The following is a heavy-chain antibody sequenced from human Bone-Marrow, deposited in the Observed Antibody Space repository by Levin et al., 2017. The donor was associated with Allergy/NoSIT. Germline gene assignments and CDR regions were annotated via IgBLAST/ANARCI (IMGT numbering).Heavy chain of an antibody. D-gene: IGHD2-2*02. CDR1: GASISSYF. V-gene: IGHV4-59*01. Sequence: ESLKISCTVSGASISSYFWAWIRQPPGKGLEWIGYIYYSGAINYNPSLKSRVTMSVDMSKNQVSLKLTSVTAADTAVYYCARAGYDGSWYTWGYWGQGILVTVSS. J-gene: IGHJ4*02. CDR2: IYYSGAI. CDR3: ARAGYDGSWYTWGY.